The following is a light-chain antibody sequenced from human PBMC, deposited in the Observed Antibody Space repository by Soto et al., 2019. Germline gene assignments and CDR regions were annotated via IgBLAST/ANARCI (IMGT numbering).Light chain of an antibody. CDR2: EVS. CDR1: SSDVGGYKY. J-gene: IGLJ1*01. Sequence: QSALTQPASVSGSPGQSITISCTGTSSDVGGYKYVSWYQKHPGKAPKLMIYEVSNRPSGVSNRFSGSKSGNTASLTISGLQAEDEADYYCSSYTSSSTLVVFGTGTKVTVL. CDR3: SSYTSSSTLVV. V-gene: IGLV2-14*01.